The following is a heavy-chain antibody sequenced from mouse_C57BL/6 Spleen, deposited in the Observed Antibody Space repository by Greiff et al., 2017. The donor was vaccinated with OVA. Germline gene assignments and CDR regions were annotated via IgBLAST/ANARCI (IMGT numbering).Heavy chain of an antibody. D-gene: IGHD1-1*01. J-gene: IGHJ1*03. CDR3: ASPTVVDFDV. V-gene: IGHV3-6*01. CDR2: ISYDGSN. CDR1: GYSITSGYY. Sequence: ESGPGLVKPSQSLSLTCSVTGYSITSGYYWNWIRQFPGNKLEWMGYISYDGSNNYNPSLKNRISITRDTSKNQFFLKLNSVTTEDTATYDCASPTVVDFDVWGTGTTVTVSS.